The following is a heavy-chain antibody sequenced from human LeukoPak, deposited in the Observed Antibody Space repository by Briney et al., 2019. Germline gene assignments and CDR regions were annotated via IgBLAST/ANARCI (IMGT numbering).Heavy chain of an antibody. V-gene: IGHV4-59*08. J-gene: IGHJ4*02. CDR2: IYYSGST. CDR1: GGSISSYY. Sequence: SETLSLTCTVSGGSISSYYWSWIRQPPGKGLEWIGYIYYSGSTNYNPSLKSRVTISVDTSKNQFSLRLSSVTAADTAVYYCASPGITMVRGVIIFGYWGQGTLVTVSS. D-gene: IGHD3-10*01. CDR3: ASPGITMVRGVIIFGY.